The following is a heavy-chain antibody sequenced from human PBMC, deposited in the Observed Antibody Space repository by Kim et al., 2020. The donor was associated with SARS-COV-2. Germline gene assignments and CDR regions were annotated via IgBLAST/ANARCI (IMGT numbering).Heavy chain of an antibody. J-gene: IGHJ6*03. V-gene: IGHV4-59*08. Sequence: SETLSLTCTVSGTPITTYYWSWIRQSPGKGLEWIGSIYHNGNTKDNPSLRSRLTISIDTSKNQFSLRLRSVTAADTAVYYFAIQVAFWFGGYMNVWGKGT. CDR2: IYHNGNT. CDR3: AIQVAFWFGGYMNV. D-gene: IGHD3-10*01. CDR1: GTPITTYY.